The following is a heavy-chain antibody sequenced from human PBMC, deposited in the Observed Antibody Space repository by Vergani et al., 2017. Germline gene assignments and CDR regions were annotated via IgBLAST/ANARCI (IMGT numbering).Heavy chain of an antibody. CDR2: MNPNSGNT. J-gene: IGHJ6*02. CDR1: GYTFTSYD. D-gene: IGHD6-6*01. V-gene: IGHV1-8*01. Sequence: QVQLVQSGAEVKKPGASVKVSCKASGYTFTSYDINWVRQATGQGLEWMGWMNPNSGNTGYAQKFQGRVTMTRNTSISTAYMELSSLRSEETAVYYCARSSSSSSYYYYYGMDVWGQGTTVTVSS. CDR3: ARSSSSSSYYYYYGMDV.